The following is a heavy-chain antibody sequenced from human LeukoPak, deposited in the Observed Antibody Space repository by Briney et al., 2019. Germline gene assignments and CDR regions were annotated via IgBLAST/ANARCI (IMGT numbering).Heavy chain of an antibody. Sequence: GGSLRLSCEASGFTFSDYYMSWIRQAPGKGLEWVSYISSSGSTIYYADSVKGRFTISRDNSKNTVYLQMNSLRGEDTAVYFCARGWVVATGGFDMWGQGTMVTVSS. CDR1: GFTFSDYY. V-gene: IGHV3-11*01. CDR2: ISSSGSTI. J-gene: IGHJ3*02. CDR3: ARGWVVATGGFDM. D-gene: IGHD2-8*02.